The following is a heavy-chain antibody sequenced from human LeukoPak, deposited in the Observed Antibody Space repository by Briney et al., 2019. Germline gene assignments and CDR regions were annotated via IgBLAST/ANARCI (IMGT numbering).Heavy chain of an antibody. Sequence: GESLKISCKGSGYSFTSYWIGWVRQMPGKGLEWMGIIYPGDSDTRYSPSFQGQVTISADKSISTAYLQWLSLNPSDTAMSYCARVLGSYRPYYFGYWGQGTLGTVSS. D-gene: IGHD3-16*02. CDR2: IYPGDSDT. V-gene: IGHV5-51*01. CDR3: ARVLGSYRPYYFGY. J-gene: IGHJ4*02. CDR1: GYSFTSYW.